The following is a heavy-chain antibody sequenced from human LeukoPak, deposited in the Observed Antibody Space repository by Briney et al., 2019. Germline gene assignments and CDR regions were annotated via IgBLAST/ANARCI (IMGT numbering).Heavy chain of an antibody. CDR2: IKGDEMTT. CDR3: ARGGLFAYYFDS. CDR1: GFTFTTYR. Sequence: GGSLRLSCAASGFTFTTYRMHWVRQAPGKGLEWVSRIKGDEMTTNYADSVEGRFTISRDNAKNTVYLEINSLRAEDTAVYYCARGGLFAYYFDSWGQGTLVTVSS. J-gene: IGHJ4*02. V-gene: IGHV3-74*01. D-gene: IGHD3-10*02.